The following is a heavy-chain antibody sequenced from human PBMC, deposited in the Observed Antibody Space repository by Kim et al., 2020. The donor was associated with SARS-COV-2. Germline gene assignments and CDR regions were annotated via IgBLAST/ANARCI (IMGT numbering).Heavy chain of an antibody. CDR2: IYYSGST. CDR1: GGSISSGGYY. J-gene: IGHJ3*02. CDR3: ARAPLGMIVVISAFDI. D-gene: IGHD3-22*01. Sequence: SETLSLTCSVSGGSISSGGYYWSWIRQHPGKGLEWIGYIYYSGSTYYNPSLKSRVTISVDTSKNQFSLKLSSVTAADTAVYYCARAPLGMIVVISAFDIWGQGTMVTVSS. V-gene: IGHV4-31*03.